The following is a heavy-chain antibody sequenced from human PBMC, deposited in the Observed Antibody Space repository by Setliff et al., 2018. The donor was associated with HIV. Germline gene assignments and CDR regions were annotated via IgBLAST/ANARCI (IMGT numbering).Heavy chain of an antibody. V-gene: IGHV4-39*02. CDR2: VCYSRSS. CDR3: AREHFWSGYYSYDAFDI. CDR1: GGSVSSSSSY. Sequence: KASETLSLTCTVSGGSVSSSSSYWGWIRQPPGKGLEWIGNVCYSRSSYYNPSLKSRVTISVDTSKNQFSLKLSSVTAADTAVYYGAREHFWSGYYSYDAFDIWGQGTMVTVSS. J-gene: IGHJ3*02. D-gene: IGHD3-3*02.